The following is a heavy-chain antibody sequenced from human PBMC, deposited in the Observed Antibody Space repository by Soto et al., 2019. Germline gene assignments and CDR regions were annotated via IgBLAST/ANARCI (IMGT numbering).Heavy chain of an antibody. Sequence: GGSLRLSCAASGFSFSSHAMHWVRQAPGKGLEWVAVISFDGSGQDYADSVKGRFTISRDASKSTVYLQMNSLRPDDTAMYYYGGVGPKKRIQRWYYFDHWGKGTRVTVSS. J-gene: IGHJ4*02. CDR1: GFSFSSHA. CDR3: GGVGPKKRIQRWYYFDH. V-gene: IGHV3-30-3*01. CDR2: ISFDGSGQ. D-gene: IGHD5-18*01.